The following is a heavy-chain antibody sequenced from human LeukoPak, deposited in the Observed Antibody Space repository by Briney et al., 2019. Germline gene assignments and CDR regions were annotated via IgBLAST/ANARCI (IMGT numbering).Heavy chain of an antibody. D-gene: IGHD6-13*01. J-gene: IGHJ6*03. CDR3: ARRSSWDYYYYYMDV. V-gene: IGHV3-48*01. CDR2: ISSSSSTI. CDR1: GFTFSSYS. Sequence: PGGSLRLSCAASGFTFSSYSMNWVRQAPGKGLEWVSYISSSSSTIYYADSVKGRFTISRDNAKNSLYLQMNSLRAEDTAVYYCARRSSWDYYYYYMDVWGKGTTVTVSS.